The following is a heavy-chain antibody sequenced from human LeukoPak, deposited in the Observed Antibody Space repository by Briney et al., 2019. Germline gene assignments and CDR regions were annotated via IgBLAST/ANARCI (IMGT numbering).Heavy chain of an antibody. CDR3: ARDGGAAAGTSGYYYYYMDV. CDR1: GYTFTSYA. Sequence: ASVKVSCKASGYTFTSYAMNWVRQAPGQGLEWMGWINTNTGNPTYAQGFTGRFVFSLDTSVSTAYLQISSLKAEDTAVYYCARDGGAAAGTSGYYYYYMDVWGKGTTVTVSS. V-gene: IGHV7-4-1*02. J-gene: IGHJ6*03. CDR2: INTNTGNP. D-gene: IGHD6-13*01.